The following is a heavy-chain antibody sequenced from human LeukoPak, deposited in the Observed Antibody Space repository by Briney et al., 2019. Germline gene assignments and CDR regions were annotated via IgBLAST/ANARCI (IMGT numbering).Heavy chain of an antibody. CDR2: IYYSGST. D-gene: IGHD5-24*01. CDR3: ARGGRDGYNTAYWYFDL. Sequence: PSETLSLTCTVSGGSISSYYRSWIRQPPGKGLEWIGYIYYSGSTNYNPSLKSRVTISVDTSKNQFSLKLSSVTAADTAVYYCARGGRDGYNTAYWYFDLWGRGTLVTVSS. V-gene: IGHV4-59*01. CDR1: GGSISSYY. J-gene: IGHJ2*01.